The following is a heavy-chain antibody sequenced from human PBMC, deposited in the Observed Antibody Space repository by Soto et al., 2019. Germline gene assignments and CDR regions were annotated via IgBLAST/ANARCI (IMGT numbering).Heavy chain of an antibody. CDR2: IYSGGST. Sequence: EVQLVESGGGLVQPGGSLRLSCAASGFTVSSNYMSWVRQAPGKGLEWVSVIYSGGSTYYADSVKGRFTISRDNSKNTLYLQVNSLRAEDTAVYYCARDQNSYGQPSYWGQGTLVTVSS. V-gene: IGHV3-66*01. CDR3: ARDQNSYGQPSY. D-gene: IGHD5-18*01. CDR1: GFTVSSNY. J-gene: IGHJ4*02.